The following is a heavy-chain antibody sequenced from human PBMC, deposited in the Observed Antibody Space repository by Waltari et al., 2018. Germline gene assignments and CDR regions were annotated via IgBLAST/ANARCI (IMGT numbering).Heavy chain of an antibody. D-gene: IGHD3-3*01. CDR1: GYTFTSYD. J-gene: IGHJ4*02. CDR3: ARGHPLYDESLNFDY. Sequence: QVQLVQSGAAVKKPGASVKVSCKASGYTFTSYDINWVRQATGQGLEWMGWMNHNSGNRGYAQKCQGRVTMTRNTSISTAYMELGSLRSEDTAGYYCARGHPLYDESLNFDYWGQGTLVTVSS. CDR2: MNHNSGNR. V-gene: IGHV1-8*01.